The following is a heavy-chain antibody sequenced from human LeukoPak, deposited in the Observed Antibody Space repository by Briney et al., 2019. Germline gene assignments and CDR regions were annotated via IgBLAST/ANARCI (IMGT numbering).Heavy chain of an antibody. J-gene: IGHJ4*02. V-gene: IGHV4-59*01. CDR1: GGSISSYY. D-gene: IGHD2-21*02. Sequence: SETLSLTCTVSGGSISSYYWSWIRQPPGKGLEWIGNIYYSGTTNYNPSLKSRVTISVDTSKNQFSLKLSSVTAADTAVYYCVVTAIGGHSDYWGQGTLVTVSS. CDR2: IYYSGTT. CDR3: VVTAIGGHSDY.